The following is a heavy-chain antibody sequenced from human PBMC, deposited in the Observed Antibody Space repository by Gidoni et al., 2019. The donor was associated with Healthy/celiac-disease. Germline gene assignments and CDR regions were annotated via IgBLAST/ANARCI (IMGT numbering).Heavy chain of an antibody. CDR3: ARRTYYYDSSGYYNFDY. J-gene: IGHJ4*02. V-gene: IGHV4-39*01. CDR1: GGSIRSSSYY. CDR2: IYYSGST. Sequence: QLQLQESGPGLVKPSETLSLTCTVSGGSIRSSSYYWGWIRQPPGKGLEWIGSIYYSGSTYYNPSLKSRVTISVDTSKNQFSLKLSSVTAADTAVYYCARRTYYYDSSGYYNFDYWGQGTLVTVSS. D-gene: IGHD3-22*01.